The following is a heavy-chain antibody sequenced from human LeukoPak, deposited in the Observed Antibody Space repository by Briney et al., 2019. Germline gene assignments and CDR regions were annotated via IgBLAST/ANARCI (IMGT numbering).Heavy chain of an antibody. CDR1: GFTFISYW. CDR3: ARVEGYGSGSYYLRDNWFDP. D-gene: IGHD3-10*01. J-gene: IGHJ5*02. Sequence: GGSLRLSCAASGFTFISYWMSWVRQAPGKGLEWVANIKQDGSEKYYVDSVKGRFTISRDNAKNSLYLQMNSLRAEDTAVYYCARVEGYGSGSYYLRDNWFDPWGQGTPVTVSS. V-gene: IGHV3-7*01. CDR2: IKQDGSEK.